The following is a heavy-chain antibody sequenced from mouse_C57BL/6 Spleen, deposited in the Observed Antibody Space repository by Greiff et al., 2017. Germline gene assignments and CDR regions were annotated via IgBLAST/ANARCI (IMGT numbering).Heavy chain of an antibody. CDR2: IDPSDSET. Sequence: QVQLQQPGAELVRPGSSVKLSCKASGYTFTSYWMHWVKQRPIQGLEWIGNIDPSDSETHYNQKFKDKATLTVDKSSSTAYMQLSSLTSEDSADYYCARGSYYGSSPYYYAMDYWGQGTSVTVSS. J-gene: IGHJ4*01. D-gene: IGHD1-1*01. CDR1: GYTFTSYW. CDR3: ARGSYYGSSPYYYAMDY. V-gene: IGHV1-52*01.